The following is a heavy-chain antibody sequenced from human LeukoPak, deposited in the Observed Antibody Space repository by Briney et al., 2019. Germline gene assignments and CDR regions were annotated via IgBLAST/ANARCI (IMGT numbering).Heavy chain of an antibody. Sequence: GGSLRLSCAASGFIFGDYWMTWVRQAPGKGLEWVANIHKDGSEKYYVDSVKGRFTISRDNSKNTLYLQMNSLRVEDTAVYFCARGPTFDCWGQGTLLTVSS. V-gene: IGHV3-7*05. CDR2: IHKDGSEK. J-gene: IGHJ4*02. CDR3: ARGPTFDC. D-gene: IGHD4-11*01. CDR1: GFIFGDYW.